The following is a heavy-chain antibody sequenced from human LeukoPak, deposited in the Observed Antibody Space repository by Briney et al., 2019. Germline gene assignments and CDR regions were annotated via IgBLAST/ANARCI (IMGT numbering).Heavy chain of an antibody. CDR1: GGSISRGVNY. D-gene: IGHD5-12*01. Sequence: SQTLSLTCTVSGGSISRGVNYWSWIRQHPGKGLEWIGYIYNSGSTYYNPSLKSRVTISVDTSTNQLSLKLSSVTAADTAVYYCARDLGAYGYHDYWGQGTLVTVSS. CDR3: ARDLGAYGYHDY. J-gene: IGHJ4*02. V-gene: IGHV4-31*03. CDR2: IYNSGST.